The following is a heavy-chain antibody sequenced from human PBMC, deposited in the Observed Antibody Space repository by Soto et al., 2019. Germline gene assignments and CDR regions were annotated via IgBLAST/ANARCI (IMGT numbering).Heavy chain of an antibody. D-gene: IGHD3-10*01. CDR2: IHHSGST. Sequence: QVQLQESGPGLVKASQTLSLTCNVSGGSISSGGYYWTWIRQHPGKGLEWIGNIHHSGSTFYNPSLKSRVSISVDTSKNQCSLTLSSVTAADAAVYFCVRGVLSWGQGTLVTVSS. J-gene: IGHJ1*01. CDR1: GGSISSGGYY. V-gene: IGHV4-31*03. CDR3: VRGVLS.